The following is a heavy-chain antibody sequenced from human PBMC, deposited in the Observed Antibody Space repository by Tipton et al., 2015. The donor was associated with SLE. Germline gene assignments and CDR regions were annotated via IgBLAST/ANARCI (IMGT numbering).Heavy chain of an antibody. J-gene: IGHJ4*02. V-gene: IGHV6-1*01. CDR3: TGDSSISTGGDYFDY. CDR2: TYYRSRWYR. D-gene: IGHD6-13*01. CDR1: GDSISSNSAA. Sequence: GLVKPSQTLSLTCAISGDSISSNSAAWNWIRQSPSRGLEWLGRTYYRSRWYRDYAVSVKSRISIDADTSKNQISLQLNSVTPEDTAVYYCTGDSSISTGGDYFDYWGQGTLVTVSS.